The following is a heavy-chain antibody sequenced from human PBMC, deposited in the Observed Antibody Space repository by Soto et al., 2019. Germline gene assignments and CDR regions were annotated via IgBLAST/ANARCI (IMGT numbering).Heavy chain of an antibody. Sequence: VASVKVSCTASGYTFTIYGISWVRQAPGQGLEWMGGIIPIFGTANYAQKFQGRVTITADESTSTAYMELSSLRSEDTAVYYCAREAAYCGGDCSRVGYFQHWGRGTLVTVSS. CDR1: GYTFTIYG. D-gene: IGHD2-21*02. CDR3: AREAAYCGGDCSRVGYFQH. V-gene: IGHV1-69*13. J-gene: IGHJ1*01. CDR2: IIPIFGTA.